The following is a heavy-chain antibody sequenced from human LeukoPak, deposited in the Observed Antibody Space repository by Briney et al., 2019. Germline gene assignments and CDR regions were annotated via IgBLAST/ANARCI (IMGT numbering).Heavy chain of an antibody. CDR1: GGSISSSSYY. D-gene: IGHD5-24*01. CDR2: IYYSGHT. CDR3: AGPNWYYFDY. V-gene: IGHV4-39*01. J-gene: IGHJ4*02. Sequence: SETLSLTCSVSGGSISSSSYYWGWVRQPPGKGLEWIGSIYYSGHTYYNPSLKSRVTISEDTSKNQFSLKLSSVTAADTAVYYCAGPNWYYFDYWGQGTLVTVSS.